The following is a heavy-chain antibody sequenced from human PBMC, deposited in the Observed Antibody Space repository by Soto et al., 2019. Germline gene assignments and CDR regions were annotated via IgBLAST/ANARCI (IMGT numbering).Heavy chain of an antibody. CDR2: ISYIGRT. Sequence: SETLSLTCIVSGDSVTSGSYYWTWLRQPPGKGLEWIGYISYIGRTKYNPSLQSRVTISVDTSKNDFSLNLSSVTAADTAVYFCAREWGLLPYYVMNVWGHGTAVTVS. CDR1: GDSVTSGSYY. V-gene: IGHV4-61*03. D-gene: IGHD7-27*01. CDR3: AREWGLLPYYVMNV. J-gene: IGHJ6*02.